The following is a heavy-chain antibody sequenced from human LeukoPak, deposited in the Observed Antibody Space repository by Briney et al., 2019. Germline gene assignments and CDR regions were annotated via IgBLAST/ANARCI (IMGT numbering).Heavy chain of an antibody. D-gene: IGHD6-13*01. CDR3: ARLLIAAANY. Sequence: HSETLSLTCTVSGGSISSSSYYWGWIRQPPGKGLERIGSIYYSGSTYYNPSLKSRVTISVDTSKNQFSLKLSSVTAADTAVYYCARLLIAAANYWGQGTLVTVSS. CDR1: GGSISSSSYY. J-gene: IGHJ4*02. V-gene: IGHV4-39*01. CDR2: IYYSGST.